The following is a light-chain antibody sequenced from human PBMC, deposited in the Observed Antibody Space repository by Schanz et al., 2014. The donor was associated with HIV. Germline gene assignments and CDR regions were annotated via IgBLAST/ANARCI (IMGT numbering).Light chain of an antibody. CDR3: QQYGSS. CDR1: QSVDSNY. Sequence: EIVLTQSPGTLSLSPGERATLSCRASQSVDSNYFAWYQQKPGQAPRLLIFGASSRATGIPDRFSGSGSGTDFTLTISGLEPEDFAVYYCQQYGSSFGPGTKVDIK. V-gene: IGKV3-20*01. J-gene: IGKJ3*01. CDR2: GAS.